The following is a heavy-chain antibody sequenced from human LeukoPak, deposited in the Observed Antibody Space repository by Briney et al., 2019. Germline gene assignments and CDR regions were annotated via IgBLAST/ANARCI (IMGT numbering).Heavy chain of an antibody. CDR2: ISGSGGST. D-gene: IGHD3-22*01. V-gene: IGHV3-23*01. Sequence: GGSLRLSCAASGFTVSSNYMSWVRQAPGKGLEWVSAISGSGGSTYYADSVKGRFTISRDNSKNTLFLQMNSLRAEDTAMYYCAKGWGYYYDSSGYDFDYWGQGTLVTVSS. J-gene: IGHJ4*02. CDR3: AKGWGYYYDSSGYDFDY. CDR1: GFTVSSNY.